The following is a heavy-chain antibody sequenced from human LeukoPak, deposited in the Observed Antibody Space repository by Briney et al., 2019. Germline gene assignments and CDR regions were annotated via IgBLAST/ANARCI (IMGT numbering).Heavy chain of an antibody. CDR2: IYYSGST. J-gene: IGHJ3*02. D-gene: IGHD1-26*01. CDR3: AREVPRIVGASDDAFDI. CDR1: GDSISNYY. Sequence: SETLSLTCTVSGDSISNYYWSWIRQPPGKGLEWIGSIYYSGSTNYNPSLKSRVTISVDTSKNQFSLKLSSVTAADTAVYYCAREVPRIVGASDDAFDIWGQGTMVTVSS. V-gene: IGHV4-59*01.